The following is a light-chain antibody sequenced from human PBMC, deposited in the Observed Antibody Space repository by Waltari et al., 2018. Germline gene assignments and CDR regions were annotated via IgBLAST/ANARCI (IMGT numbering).Light chain of an antibody. Sequence: EIVMTQSPVTLSVSPGERATLSCRASKSVSSSLAWYQQKPGQAPRLLIYCASTRATGIPARFSGSGSGTDFTLTISSLQSEDLAIYYCQQYDNWPPITFGQGTRLEIK. CDR1: KSVSSS. CDR3: QQYDNWPPIT. J-gene: IGKJ5*01. V-gene: IGKV3-15*01. CDR2: CAS.